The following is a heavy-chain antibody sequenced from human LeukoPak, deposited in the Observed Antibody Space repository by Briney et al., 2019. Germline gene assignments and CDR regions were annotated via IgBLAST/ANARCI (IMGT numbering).Heavy chain of an antibody. D-gene: IGHD2-2*01. CDR2: ISGSGGST. Sequence: GGSLRLSCEASGITFSSYAMGWVRQAPGKGLEWVSAISGSGGSTYYADSVKGRFTISRDNSKNTLYLQMNSLRAEDTAVHFCAKGHRIPDATYYFDYWGQGILVTVSS. CDR1: GITFSSYA. J-gene: IGHJ4*02. CDR3: AKGHRIPDATYYFDY. V-gene: IGHV3-23*01.